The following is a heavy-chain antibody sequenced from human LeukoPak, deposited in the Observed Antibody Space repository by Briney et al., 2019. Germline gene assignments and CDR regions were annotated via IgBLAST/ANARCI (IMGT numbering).Heavy chain of an antibody. V-gene: IGHV1-46*01. CDR3: ARDSRAESYGDYPHFEDPSPRLDP. J-gene: IGHJ5*02. D-gene: IGHD4-17*01. CDR1: GYTFTSYY. Sequence: GASVKVSCKASGYTFTSYYMHWVRQAPGQGLEWMGIINPSGGSTSYAQKFQGRVTMTRDTSTSTVYMELSSLRSEDTAVYYCARDSRAESYGDYPHFEDPSPRLDPWGQGTLVTVSS. CDR2: INPSGGST.